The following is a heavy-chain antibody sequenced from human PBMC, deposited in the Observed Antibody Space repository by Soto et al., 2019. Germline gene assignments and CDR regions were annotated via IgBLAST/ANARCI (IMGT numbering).Heavy chain of an antibody. CDR3: ARARQWLVLN. CDR1: GGSISSGGYS. Sequence: QLQLQESGSGLVKPSQTLSLTCAVSGGSISSGGYSWSWIRQPPGKGLEWIGYIYHSGSTYYNPSLKXXVXIXXDRSKNQFSLKLSSVTAADTAVYYCARARQWLVLNWGQGTLVTVSS. V-gene: IGHV4-30-2*01. D-gene: IGHD6-19*01. J-gene: IGHJ4*02. CDR2: IYHSGST.